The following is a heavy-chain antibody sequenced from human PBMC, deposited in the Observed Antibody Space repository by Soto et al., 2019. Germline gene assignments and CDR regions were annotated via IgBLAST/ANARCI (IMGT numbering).Heavy chain of an antibody. CDR1: GFTVSSNY. V-gene: IGHV3-23*01. D-gene: IGHD5-12*01. Sequence: PGGSLRLSCAASGFTVSSNYMSWVRQAPGKGLEWVSVISGSGGSTYYADSVKGRFTISRDNSKNTLYLQMNSLRAEDTAVYYCAKLRRRWLQSCIDYWGQGTLVTVSS. CDR2: ISGSGGST. CDR3: AKLRRRWLQSCIDY. J-gene: IGHJ4*02.